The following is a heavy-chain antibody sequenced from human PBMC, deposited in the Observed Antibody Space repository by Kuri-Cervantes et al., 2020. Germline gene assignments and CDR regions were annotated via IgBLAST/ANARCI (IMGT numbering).Heavy chain of an antibody. CDR1: GYTFTSYY. J-gene: IGHJ5*02. D-gene: IGHD6-13*01. V-gene: IGHV1-3*01. CDR2: INGGNGNT. CDR3: ARGKLSVAAAGTYWFDP. Sequence: ASVKVSCKASGYTFTSYYMHWVRQAPGQRLEWMAWINGGNGNTKYSQKFQDRVTITRDTSASTAYMELSSLRSEDTAVYYCARGKLSVAAAGTYWFDPWGQGTLVTVSS.